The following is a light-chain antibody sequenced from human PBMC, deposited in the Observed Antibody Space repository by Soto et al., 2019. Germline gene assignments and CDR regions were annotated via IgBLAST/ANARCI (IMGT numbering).Light chain of an antibody. J-gene: IGKJ4*01. V-gene: IGKV1-9*01. Sequence: DIQLTQSPSFLSASVGDRVTITCRASQDITNYLAWYLQKPGKAPKLLIYGASTLQSGVPSRFSGSGSGTEFTLTVSSLQPEDSETYYCQQLNAYPHSFGGGTKVDIK. CDR1: QDITNY. CDR3: QQLNAYPHS. CDR2: GAS.